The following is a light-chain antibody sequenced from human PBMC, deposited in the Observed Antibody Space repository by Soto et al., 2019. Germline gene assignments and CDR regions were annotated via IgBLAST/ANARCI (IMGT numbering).Light chain of an antibody. CDR2: SNI. J-gene: IGLJ2*01. V-gene: IGLV1-40*01. CDR1: SSNIGAGYD. Sequence: QSVLTQPPSVSGAPGQRVTISCTGSSSNIGAGYDVHWYQQLPGTAPKLLTYSNINRPSGVPDRFSDSKSDTSASLAITGRQAEDEADYYCQSYDSSLTDVVFGGGTQLTVL. CDR3: QSYDSSLTDVV.